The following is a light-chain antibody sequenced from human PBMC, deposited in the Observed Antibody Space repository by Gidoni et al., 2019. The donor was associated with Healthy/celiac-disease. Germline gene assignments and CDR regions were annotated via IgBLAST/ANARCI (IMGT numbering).Light chain of an antibody. V-gene: IGKV1-39*01. Sequence: HSPSSLSASVGDRVTITCRASQSISSYLNWYQQKPGKAPKLLIYAASSLQSGVPSRFSGSGSGTDFTLTISSLQPEDFATYYCQQSYSTPRTFGQGTRLEIK. CDR3: QQSYSTPRT. CDR1: QSISSY. J-gene: IGKJ5*01. CDR2: AAS.